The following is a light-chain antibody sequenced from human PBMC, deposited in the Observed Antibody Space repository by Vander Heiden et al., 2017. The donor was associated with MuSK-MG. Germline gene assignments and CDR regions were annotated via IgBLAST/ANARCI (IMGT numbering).Light chain of an antibody. J-gene: IGKJ2*01. CDR3: QQLKSYPPYT. V-gene: IGKV1-9*01. CDR2: AAS. CDR1: QGISSY. Sequence: DIQLTQSPSFLSASVGDRVTITCRASQGISSYLAWYQQKPGKAPKLRIYAASTLQSGVPSRFSGSGYGTEFTLTISSRQPEDFATYYCQQLKSYPPYTFGQGTKLEIK.